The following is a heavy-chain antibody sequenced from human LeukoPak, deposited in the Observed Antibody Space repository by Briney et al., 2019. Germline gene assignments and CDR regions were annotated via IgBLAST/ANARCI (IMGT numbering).Heavy chain of an antibody. J-gene: IGHJ4*02. Sequence: ASVKVSCKASGDTFTSYGISWVRQAPGQGLEWMGWISAYNGNTNYAQKLQGRVTMTTDTSTSTAYMELRRLRSDDTAVYYCARDHPYRTNGVCCNFDYWGQGTLVTVSS. D-gene: IGHD2-8*01. CDR2: ISAYNGNT. CDR1: GDTFTSYG. CDR3: ARDHPYRTNGVCCNFDY. V-gene: IGHV1-18*01.